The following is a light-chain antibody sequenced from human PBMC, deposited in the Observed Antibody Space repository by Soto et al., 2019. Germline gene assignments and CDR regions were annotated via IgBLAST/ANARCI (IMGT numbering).Light chain of an antibody. CDR1: SSKIESNT. Sequence: QSVLTQPPAASGTPGQRGTSSCSGSSSKIESNTVYWYQQLPGMAPRLLIHTNDRRPSGVPDRFSGSKSGTSAALAIRGLQSEDEADYYCLAWDDSVNGNLFGTGTKVTVL. CDR3: LAWDDSVNGNL. V-gene: IGLV1-44*01. J-gene: IGLJ1*01. CDR2: TND.